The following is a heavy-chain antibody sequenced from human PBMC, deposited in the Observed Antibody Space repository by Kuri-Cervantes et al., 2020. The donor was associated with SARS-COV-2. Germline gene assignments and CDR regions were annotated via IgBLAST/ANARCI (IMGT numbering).Heavy chain of an antibody. J-gene: IGHJ3*02. V-gene: IGHV4-34*01. D-gene: IGHD5-24*01. CDR1: GFTFSSYS. CDR3: ARRDGGLGGWAFDI. Sequence: ESLKISCAASGFTFSSYSMNWIRQPPGKGLEWIGEINHSGSTNYNPSLKSRVTISVDTSKNQFSLKLSSVTAADTAVYYCARRDGGLGGWAFDIWGQGTMVTVSS. CDR2: INHSGST.